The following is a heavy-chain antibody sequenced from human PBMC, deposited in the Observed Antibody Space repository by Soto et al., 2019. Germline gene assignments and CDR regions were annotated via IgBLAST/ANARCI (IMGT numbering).Heavy chain of an antibody. Sequence: QVQLQESGPGLVKPSQTLSLTCTVSGGSISSGGYYWSWIRQHPGKGLEWIGYIYYSGSTYYNPSLKSRVTTSVDTSKNQFSLKLSSVTAADTAVYYCARGIYDGDRTSFDYWGQGTLVTVSS. CDR3: ARGIYDGDRTSFDY. J-gene: IGHJ4*02. V-gene: IGHV4-31*03. CDR1: GGSISSGGYY. D-gene: IGHD4-17*01. CDR2: IYYSGST.